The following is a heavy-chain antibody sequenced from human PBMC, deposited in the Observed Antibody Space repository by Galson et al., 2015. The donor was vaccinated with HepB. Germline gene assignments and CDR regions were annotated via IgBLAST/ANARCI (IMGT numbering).Heavy chain of an antibody. CDR2: MNPNSGNT. Sequence: QSGAEVKKPGASVKVSFKASGYTFTSYDINWVRQATGQGLEWMGWMNPNSGNTGYAQKFQGRVTMTRNTSISTAYMELSSLRSEDTAVYYCARADVVVVAAHYYYGMDVWGQGTTVTVSS. CDR3: ARADVVVVAAHYYYGMDV. J-gene: IGHJ6*02. CDR1: GYTFTSYD. V-gene: IGHV1-8*01. D-gene: IGHD2-15*01.